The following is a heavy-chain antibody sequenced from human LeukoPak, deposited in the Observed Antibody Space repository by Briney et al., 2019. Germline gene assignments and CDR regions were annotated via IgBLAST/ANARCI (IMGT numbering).Heavy chain of an antibody. V-gene: IGHV3-49*04. Sequence: SCKASGYTFTISGISWVRQAPGKGREWVTFMRSKAFGGTTEYAASVKGRFTISRDDSKSIAYLQMNSLKTEDTAVYYCSRGGSWKGWFDLWGQGTLVTVSS. J-gene: IGHJ5*02. D-gene: IGHD6-6*01. CDR3: SRGGSWKGWFDL. CDR2: MRSKAFGGTT. CDR1: GYTFTISG.